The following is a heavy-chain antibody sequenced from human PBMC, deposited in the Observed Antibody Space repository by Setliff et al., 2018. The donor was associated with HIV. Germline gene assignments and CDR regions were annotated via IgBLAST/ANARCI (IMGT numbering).Heavy chain of an antibody. Sequence: GGSLRLSCAASGFTFSYAWMSWVRQAPGKGLEWIGRIKSKTDGGTTDYAGPVKGRFTISRDDSKDTVHLEMNSLKTEDTAVYYCTTIGYCRGTTCRSAFDIWGQGTMVTVSS. D-gene: IGHD2-2*03. CDR1: GFTFSYAW. CDR3: TTIGYCRGTTCRSAFDI. V-gene: IGHV3-15*01. CDR2: IKSKTDGGTT. J-gene: IGHJ3*02.